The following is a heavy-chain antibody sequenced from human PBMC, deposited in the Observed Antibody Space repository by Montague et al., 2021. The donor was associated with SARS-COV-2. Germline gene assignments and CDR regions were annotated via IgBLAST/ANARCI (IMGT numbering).Heavy chain of an antibody. CDR1: GGSISSGSYY. J-gene: IGHJ5*02. Sequence: TLSLTCTVSGGSISSGSYYWSWIRQPAGKGLEWIGRIYTSGSTNYNPSLKSRATISVDTSKNQFSLKLSSVTAADTAVYYCAREWVYYDILTGYRNWFDPWGQGTLVTVSS. CDR3: AREWVYYDILTGYRNWFDP. CDR2: IYTSGST. D-gene: IGHD3-9*01. V-gene: IGHV4-61*02.